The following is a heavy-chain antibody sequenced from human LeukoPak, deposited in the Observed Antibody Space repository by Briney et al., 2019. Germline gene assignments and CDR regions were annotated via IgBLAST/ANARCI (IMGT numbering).Heavy chain of an antibody. CDR2: INPSGGST. V-gene: IGHV1-46*01. D-gene: IGHD4-23*01. J-gene: IGHJ4*02. CDR1: GYTFTRYY. Sequence: ASVKVSCKASGYTFTRYYIHWVRQAPGQGLEWMGTINPSGGSTSYAQKFQGRLTVTRDMSTSTAYMELSSLRSEDTAVYYCAREEGGNIDYWGQGTLVTVSS. CDR3: AREEGGNIDY.